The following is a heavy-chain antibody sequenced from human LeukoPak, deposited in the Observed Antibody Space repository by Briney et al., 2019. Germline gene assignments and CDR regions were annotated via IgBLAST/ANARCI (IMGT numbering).Heavy chain of an antibody. CDR3: ARHEAAWSPDAFDI. Sequence: SETLSLTCTVSGASISSSGNYWGWLRRPPGKGLEGLGRIYYSGSTYYNPSLKSRVTISVDTSKNQFSLKLSSVTAADTAVYYCARHEAAWSPDAFDIWGQGTMVTVSS. CDR1: GASISSSGNY. V-gene: IGHV4-39*01. J-gene: IGHJ3*02. D-gene: IGHD1-1*01. CDR2: IYYSGST.